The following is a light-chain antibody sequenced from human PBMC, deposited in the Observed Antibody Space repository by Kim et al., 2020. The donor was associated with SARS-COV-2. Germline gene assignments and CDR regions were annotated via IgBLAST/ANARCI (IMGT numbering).Light chain of an antibody. CDR1: QSVAGNH. CDR3: QQYDRSPYT. J-gene: IGKJ2*01. Sequence: LAPGERAALSCRASQSVAGNHLAWFQQKPGQAPRLLIYGTSSRATGIPDRFSASESGTDFTLTISRLEPEDFAVYYCQQYDRSPYTFGQGTKLEI. CDR2: GTS. V-gene: IGKV3-20*01.